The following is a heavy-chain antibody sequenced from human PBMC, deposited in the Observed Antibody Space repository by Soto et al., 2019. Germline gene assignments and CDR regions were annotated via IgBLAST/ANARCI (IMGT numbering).Heavy chain of an antibody. J-gene: IGHJ4*02. V-gene: IGHV1-18*01. CDR1: GYTFASYA. CDR2: ISAYNGNT. Sequence: QVQLVQSGAEVKKPGASVKVSCKASGYTFASYAISWMRQAPGQGLEWMGWISAYNGNTNYALKLQGRVTITTDTLTSMTYMELRSLRSDGTAVYYCARYPPHADYWGQGSLVPVSS. CDR3: ARYPPHADY.